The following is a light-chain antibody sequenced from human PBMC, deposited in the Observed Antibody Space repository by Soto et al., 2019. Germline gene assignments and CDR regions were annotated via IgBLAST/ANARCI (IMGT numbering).Light chain of an antibody. CDR1: QSISSY. V-gene: IGKV1-39*01. CDR2: AAS. J-gene: IGKJ2*01. CDR3: QHSYSTPPGYT. Sequence: DIQRTQSPSSLSASVGDRVTITCRASQSISSYLNWYQQKPGKAPKLLIYAASSLQSGVPSRFSGSGSGTDFTLTISSLQPEDFATYYCQHSYSTPPGYTFGQGTKLEIK.